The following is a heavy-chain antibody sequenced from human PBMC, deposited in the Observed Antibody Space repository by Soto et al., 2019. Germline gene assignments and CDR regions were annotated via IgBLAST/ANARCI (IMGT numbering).Heavy chain of an antibody. V-gene: IGHV4-34*01. CDR2: INHSGST. Sequence: SETLSLTCAVYVGSFSGYYWSWIRQPPGKGLEWIGEINHSGSTNYNPSLKSRVTISVDTSKNQFSLKLSSVTAADTAVYYCARFISYGYGLYYYYYGMDVWGQGTTVTVSS. CDR3: ARFISYGYGLYYYYYGMDV. J-gene: IGHJ6*02. CDR1: VGSFSGYY. D-gene: IGHD5-18*01.